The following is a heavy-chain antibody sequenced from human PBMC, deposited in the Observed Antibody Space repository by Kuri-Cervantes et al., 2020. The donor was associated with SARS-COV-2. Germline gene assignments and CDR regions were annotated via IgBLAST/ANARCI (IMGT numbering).Heavy chain of an antibody. V-gene: IGHV3-23*03. CDR3: AKDLYESGGYSWAY. CDR1: GLTFSTFA. CDR2: IDNDASNT. Sequence: GESLKISCAASGLTFSTFAMGWVRQAPGKGLEWVAVIDNDASNTYYADFVKGRFTISRDSSTNMVSLQMNSLRADDTAVYYCAKDLYESGGYSWAYWGQGTRVTVSS. J-gene: IGHJ4*02. D-gene: IGHD3-22*01.